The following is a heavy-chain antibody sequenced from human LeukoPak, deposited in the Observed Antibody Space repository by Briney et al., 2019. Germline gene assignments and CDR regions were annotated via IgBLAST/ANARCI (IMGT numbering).Heavy chain of an antibody. CDR2: ISPGGGTT. CDR1: GFAFGSEA. J-gene: IGHJ3*02. V-gene: IGHV3-23*01. CDR3: ARKDCSSTSCPDAFDI. D-gene: IGHD2-2*01. Sequence: GGSLRLSCAVSGFAFGSEAMSWVRQSPARGLEWVASISPGGGTTYYADSVKGRFTISRDNSKNTLYLQMNSLRAEDTAVYYCARKDCSSTSCPDAFDIWGQGTMVTVSS.